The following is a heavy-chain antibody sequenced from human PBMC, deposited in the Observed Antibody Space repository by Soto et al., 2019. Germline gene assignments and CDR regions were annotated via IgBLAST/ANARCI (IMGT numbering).Heavy chain of an antibody. Sequence: GGSQRLSCAGPGFKFSEYAMHWVRQAPGKGLEWVAVVSHDGRNTHYADSVKGRFTISRDSSKNTVSLEMTSLRAEDTAVYYCAKGGRQWLVTSDFNYWGQGALVTVSS. CDR2: VSHDGRNT. CDR1: GFKFSEYA. J-gene: IGHJ4*02. V-gene: IGHV3-30*18. CDR3: AKGGRQWLVTSDFNY. D-gene: IGHD6-19*01.